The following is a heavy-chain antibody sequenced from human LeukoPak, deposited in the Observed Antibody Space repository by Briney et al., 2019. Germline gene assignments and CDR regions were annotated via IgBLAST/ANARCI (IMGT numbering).Heavy chain of an antibody. Sequence: SETLSLTCTVSGYSISSGYYWGWIRQPPGKGLEWIGSIYTSGSTNYNPSLKSRVTISVDTSKNQFSLKLSSVTAADTAVYYCARGVYYYDSSGLDYWGQGTLVTVSS. V-gene: IGHV4-38-2*02. CDR3: ARGVYYYDSSGLDY. CDR2: IYTSGST. CDR1: GYSISSGYY. J-gene: IGHJ4*02. D-gene: IGHD3-22*01.